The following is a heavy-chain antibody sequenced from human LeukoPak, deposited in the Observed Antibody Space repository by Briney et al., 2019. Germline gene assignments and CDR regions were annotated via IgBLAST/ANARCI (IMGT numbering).Heavy chain of an antibody. CDR3: AKDSGYYYDSSGYQDY. J-gene: IGHJ4*02. D-gene: IGHD3-22*01. V-gene: IGHV3-30*02. CDR1: GFTFSSYG. Sequence: PGGSLRLSCAVSGFTFSSYGMQWVRQAPGKGLEWVPFIRYDGSNKYYADSVKGRFTISRDNSKNTLYLQMNSLRAEDTAVYYCAKDSGYYYDSSGYQDYWGQGTLVTVPS. CDR2: IRYDGSNK.